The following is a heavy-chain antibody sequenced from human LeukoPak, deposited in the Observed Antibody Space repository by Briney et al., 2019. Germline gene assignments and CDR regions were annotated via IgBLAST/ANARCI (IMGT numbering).Heavy chain of an antibody. Sequence: GGSLRLSCAASGFTFSSYAMSWVRQAPGKGLEWVSVISGSDGSTYYADSVKSRFTISRDNSKNTLYLQMNSLRAEDTAVFYCAKPRGEEWLVGLYDAFDIWGQGTMVTVSS. D-gene: IGHD6-19*01. CDR1: GFTFSSYA. CDR3: AKPRGEEWLVGLYDAFDI. CDR2: ISGSDGST. V-gene: IGHV3-23*01. J-gene: IGHJ3*02.